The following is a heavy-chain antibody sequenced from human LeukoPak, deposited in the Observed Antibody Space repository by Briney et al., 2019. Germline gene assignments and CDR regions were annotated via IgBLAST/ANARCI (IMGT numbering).Heavy chain of an antibody. Sequence: PGGSLRLSCAASGFTFSSYAMHWVRQAPGKGLEWVAVISYDGSNKYYADSVKGRFTISRDNSKNTLYLQMNSLRAEDTAVYYCARDHSSSWPYYYYYGMDVWGQGTTVTVSS. V-gene: IGHV3-30*04. CDR1: GFTFSSYA. D-gene: IGHD6-13*01. CDR3: ARDHSSSWPYYYYYGMDV. J-gene: IGHJ6*02. CDR2: ISYDGSNK.